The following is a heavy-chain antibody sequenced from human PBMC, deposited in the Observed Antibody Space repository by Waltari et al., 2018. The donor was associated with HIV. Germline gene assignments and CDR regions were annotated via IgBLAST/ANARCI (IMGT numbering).Heavy chain of an antibody. J-gene: IGHJ6*02. V-gene: IGHV4-39*01. CDR1: GGSVINSDYY. D-gene: IGHD2-8*01. CDR2: IYYTGTT. Sequence: QLQLQQSGPGLVKPSETLSLTCTVSGGSVINSDYYWDFIRQSPGKGLEWMGNIYYTGTTFYTPSLKSPVPMPADFSKNQFSLGLRSVTAADTAIYYFARRPRMAGFYLSYGMDVWAQGTTVTVSS. CDR3: ARRPRMAGFYLSYGMDV.